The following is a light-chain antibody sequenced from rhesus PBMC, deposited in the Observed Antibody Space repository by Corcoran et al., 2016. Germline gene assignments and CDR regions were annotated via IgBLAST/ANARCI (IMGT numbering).Light chain of an antibody. J-gene: IGKJ2*01. CDR2: KAS. Sequence: DIQMTQSPSSLSASVGDTVTITCRASQSISSWLAWYQQKPGKAPKLLIYKASSLQSGVPSRFSGSGSGTDFTLTISSLQSEDFATYYCLQYSSSPYSFGQGTKVEIK. CDR1: QSISSW. V-gene: IGKV1-22*01. CDR3: LQYSSSPYS.